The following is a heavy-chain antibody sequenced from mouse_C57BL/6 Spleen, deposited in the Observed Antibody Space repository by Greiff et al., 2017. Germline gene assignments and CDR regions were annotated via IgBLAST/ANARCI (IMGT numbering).Heavy chain of an antibody. Sequence: QVQLKESGPELVKPGASVKISCKASGYAFSSSWMNWVKQRPGKGLEWIGRIYPGDGDTNYNGKFMGKATLTADKSSSTAYMQLSSLTAEDSEVYFCARSTMVTTGDYWGQGTTLTVSS. J-gene: IGHJ2*01. CDR1: GYAFSSSW. CDR3: ARSTMVTTGDY. D-gene: IGHD2-2*01. V-gene: IGHV1-82*01. CDR2: IYPGDGDT.